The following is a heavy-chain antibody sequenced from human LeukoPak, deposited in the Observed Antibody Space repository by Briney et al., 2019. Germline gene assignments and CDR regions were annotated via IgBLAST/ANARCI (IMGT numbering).Heavy chain of an antibody. J-gene: IGHJ6*02. V-gene: IGHV1-46*01. CDR3: ARELASHYGMDV. CDR1: GYTFTSYY. CDR2: INPSGGST. Sequence: GASVKVSCKASGYTFTSYYMHWVRQAPGQGLEWMGIINPSGGSTSYAQKFQGRVTMTRDTSTSTVYMELSSLRSENTAVYYCARELASHYGMDVWGQGTTVTVSS. D-gene: IGHD2-21*01.